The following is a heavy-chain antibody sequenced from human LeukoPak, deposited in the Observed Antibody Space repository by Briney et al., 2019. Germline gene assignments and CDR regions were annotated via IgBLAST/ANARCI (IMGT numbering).Heavy chain of an antibody. Sequence: KPSGTLSLTCAVSGGSISSSNWWSWVRQPPGKGLEWIGEIYHSGSTNYNPSLKSRVTISVDKSKNQFSLKLSSVTAADTAVYYCARGGYQLLFPYNWFDPWGQGTLVAVSS. D-gene: IGHD2-2*01. CDR1: GGSISSSNW. CDR3: ARGGYQLLFPYNWFDP. CDR2: IYHSGST. J-gene: IGHJ5*02. V-gene: IGHV4-4*02.